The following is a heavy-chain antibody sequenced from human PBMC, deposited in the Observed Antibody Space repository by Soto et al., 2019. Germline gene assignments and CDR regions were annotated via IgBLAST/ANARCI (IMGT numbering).Heavy chain of an antibody. Sequence: GESLKISCTGSGYSFTNYWISWVRQMPGKRREWMGEIDPRDSHTNYSPSFQGHVTMSTDKSNSTAYLHWSNLKASNSTMYYCPRPYSTSPFMDVWAQGTTVTVSS. CDR2: IDPRDSHT. CDR1: GYSFTNYW. D-gene: IGHD6-6*01. V-gene: IGHV5-10-1*01. CDR3: PRPYSTSPFMDV. J-gene: IGHJ6*02.